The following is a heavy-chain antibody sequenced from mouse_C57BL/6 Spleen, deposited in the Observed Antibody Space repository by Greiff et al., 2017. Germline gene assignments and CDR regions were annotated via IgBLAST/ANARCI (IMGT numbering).Heavy chain of an antibody. CDR2: IWWYDAK. Sequence: QVTLKESGPGILQPSPTLSLSCSSSGFSLSTFGMGVGWLRPPSGKGLEWLAHIWWYDAKYYNPALKSRHTISKDTSKNHVFLKIANVDTADTATYYCARIAEGYYCGSSSWFAYWGQGTLVTVSA. V-gene: IGHV8-8*01. D-gene: IGHD1-1*01. J-gene: IGHJ3*01. CDR3: ARIAEGYYCGSSSWFAY. CDR1: GFSLSTFGMG.